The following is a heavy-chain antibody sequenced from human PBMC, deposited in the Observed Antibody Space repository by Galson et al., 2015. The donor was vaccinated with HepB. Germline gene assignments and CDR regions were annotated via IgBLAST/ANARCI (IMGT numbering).Heavy chain of an antibody. CDR2: INHSGST. Sequence: ETLSLTCAVYGGSFSGYYWSWIRQPPGKGLEWIGEINHSGSTNYNPSLKSRVTISVDTSKNQFSLKLSSVTAADTAVYYCGGVRGVPYWGQGTLVTVSS. V-gene: IGHV4-34*01. CDR1: GGSFSGYY. D-gene: IGHD3-10*01. CDR3: GGVRGVPY. J-gene: IGHJ4*02.